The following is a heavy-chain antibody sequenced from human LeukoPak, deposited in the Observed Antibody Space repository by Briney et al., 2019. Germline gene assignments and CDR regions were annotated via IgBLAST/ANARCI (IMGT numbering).Heavy chain of an antibody. CDR3: VRDGGGVAAVWEWEMIH. V-gene: IGHV3-7*03. CDR1: GFTFSNYW. CDR2: MKQDGSQQ. Sequence: PGGALRLSCVGSGFTFSNYWMSWVRQAPGKGLEWVANMKQDGSQQHYVDSVKGRFTISRDNAKNSLYLQMNSLRVEDTGVYYCVRDGGGVAAVWEWEMIHWGQGTLVTVSS. J-gene: IGHJ4*02. D-gene: IGHD6-13*01.